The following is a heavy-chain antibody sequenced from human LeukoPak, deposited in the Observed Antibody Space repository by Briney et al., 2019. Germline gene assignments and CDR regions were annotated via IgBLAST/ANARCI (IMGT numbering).Heavy chain of an antibody. V-gene: IGHV4-39*01. Sequence: SETLSLTCTVSGGSISSSSYYWGWIRQPPGKGLEWIGSIYYSGSTYYNPSLKSRVTISVDTSKNQFSLKLSSVTAADTAVYYCARRQQGVGAIIDYWGQGTLVTVSS. J-gene: IGHJ4*02. CDR2: IYYSGST. CDR1: GGSISSSSYY. CDR3: ARRQQGVGAIIDY. D-gene: IGHD1-26*01.